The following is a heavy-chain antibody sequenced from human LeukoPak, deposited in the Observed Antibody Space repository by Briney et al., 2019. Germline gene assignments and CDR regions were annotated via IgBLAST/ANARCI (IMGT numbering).Heavy chain of an antibody. CDR2: IIPIFGTA. CDR3: ARGGSRGYSYGYFY. D-gene: IGHD5-18*01. J-gene: IGHJ4*02. V-gene: IGHV1-69*06. Sequence: SVKVSCKASGGTFSSYAISWVRQAPGQGLEWMGGIIPIFGTANYAQKFQGRVTITADKSTSTAYMELSSLRSEDTAVYYCARGGSRGYSYGYFYWGQGTLVTVSS. CDR1: GGTFSSYA.